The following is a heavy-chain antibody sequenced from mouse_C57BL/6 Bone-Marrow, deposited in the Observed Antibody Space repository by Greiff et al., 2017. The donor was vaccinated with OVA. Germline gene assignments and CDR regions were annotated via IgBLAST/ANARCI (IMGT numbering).Heavy chain of an antibody. CDR3: AKNLDYYGSGVDY. D-gene: IGHD1-1*01. Sequence: QVQLKESGPGLVQPSQSLSITCTVSGFSLTSYGVHWVRQSPGKGLEWLGVIWRGGSTDYNAAFMSRLSITKDNSKSQVFFKMNSLQADDTAIYYCAKNLDYYGSGVDYWGQGTTLTVSS. CDR1: GFSLTSYG. J-gene: IGHJ2*01. V-gene: IGHV2-5*01. CDR2: IWRGGST.